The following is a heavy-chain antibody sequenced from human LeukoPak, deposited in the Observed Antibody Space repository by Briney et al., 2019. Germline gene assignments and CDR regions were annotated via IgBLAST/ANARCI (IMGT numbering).Heavy chain of an antibody. D-gene: IGHD2-2*01. J-gene: IGHJ4*02. CDR2: INPNNGGT. CDR3: ARSRYCSSTSCYFADY. CDR1: GYTFTSYG. Sequence: ASVKVPCKASGYTFTSYGISWVRQAPGQGLEWMGWINPNNGGTNYAQKLQGRVTMTTDTSTSTAYMELRSLRSDDTAVYYCARSRYCSSTSCYFADYWGQGTLVTVSS. V-gene: IGHV1-18*01.